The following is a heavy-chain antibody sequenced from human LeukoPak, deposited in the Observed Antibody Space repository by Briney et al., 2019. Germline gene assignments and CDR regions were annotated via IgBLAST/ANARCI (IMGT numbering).Heavy chain of an antibody. V-gene: IGHV4-59*01. CDR2: ISHSGNT. CDR3: ARWIQVWLRGGQTGAFDI. D-gene: IGHD5-18*01. Sequence: PPETLSLTCTVSGGSISSYDWSWIRQPPGRGLEWIAYISHSGNTNYNPSLKSRVTISADTSKNQFSLKLSSVTAADTAVYYCARWIQVWLRGGQTGAFDIWGQGTMVTVSS. CDR1: GGSISSYD. J-gene: IGHJ3*02.